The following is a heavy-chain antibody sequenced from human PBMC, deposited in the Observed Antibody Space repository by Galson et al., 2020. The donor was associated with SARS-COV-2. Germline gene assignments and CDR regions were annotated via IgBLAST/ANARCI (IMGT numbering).Heavy chain of an antibody. J-gene: IGHJ4*02. V-gene: IGHV3-23*01. Sequence: GGSLRLSYAASGFSFSNYPMSWVRQAPGKGLEWISAVNSGGDARYYADSVRGRFTISRDNSKNIHYLQMDSLGAEDTAVYYCSILDTKVHVSWGQGTLVVVSS. D-gene: IGHD2-8*01. CDR1: GFSFSNYP. CDR3: SILDTKVHVS. CDR2: VNSGGDAR.